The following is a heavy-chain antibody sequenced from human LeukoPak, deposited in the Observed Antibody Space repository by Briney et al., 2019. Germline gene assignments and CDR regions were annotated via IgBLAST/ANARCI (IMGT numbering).Heavy chain of an antibody. CDR2: MNDSGSA. CDR1: GGSFSGYY. CDR3: ARHRQWLVRIFDY. J-gene: IGHJ4*02. Sequence: SETLSLTCAVYGGSFSGYYWSWIRQTPEKGLEWIGEMNDSGSANFNPSLKSRVTISVDTSKNQFSLKLSSVTAADTAVYYCARHRQWLVRIFDYWGQGTLVTVSS. D-gene: IGHD6-19*01. V-gene: IGHV4-34*01.